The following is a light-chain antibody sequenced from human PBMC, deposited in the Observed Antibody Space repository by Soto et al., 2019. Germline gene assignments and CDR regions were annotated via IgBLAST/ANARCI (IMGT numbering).Light chain of an antibody. J-gene: IGKJ4*01. CDR3: QQYANSIT. Sequence: EIVMTQSPATLSVSPGERATLSCRASQSVSSNLAWYQQKPVQAPRLLIYGASTRATGIPARFSGSGSGTDFTLTISRLDPEDFAVYYCQQYANSITFGGGTKVEIK. CDR2: GAS. V-gene: IGKV3-15*01. CDR1: QSVSSN.